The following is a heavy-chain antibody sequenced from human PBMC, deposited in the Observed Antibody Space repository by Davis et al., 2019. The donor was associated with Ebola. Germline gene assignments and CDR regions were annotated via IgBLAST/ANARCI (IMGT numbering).Heavy chain of an antibody. CDR2: INPNSGGT. Sequence: AASVKVSCKASGYTFTGYYMHWVRQAPGQGLEWMGRINPNSGGTNYAQKFQGRVTMTRDTSISTAYMELSRLRSDDTAVYYCAREGGAAAGYYYYGMDVWGKGTTVTVSS. J-gene: IGHJ6*04. D-gene: IGHD6-13*01. CDR3: AREGGAAAGYYYYGMDV. CDR1: GYTFTGYY. V-gene: IGHV1-2*06.